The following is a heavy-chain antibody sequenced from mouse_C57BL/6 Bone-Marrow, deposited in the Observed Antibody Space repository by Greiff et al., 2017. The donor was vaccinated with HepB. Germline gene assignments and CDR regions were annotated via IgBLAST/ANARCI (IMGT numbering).Heavy chain of an antibody. CDR1: GYTFTSYW. Sequence: QVQLQQPGAELVKPGASVKLSCKASGYTFTSYWMQWVKQRPGQGLEWIGEIDPSDSYTNYHQKFKGKATLTVDTSSSTAYMQLSSLTSEDSAVYYCARAYYGYDRLAYWGQGTLVTVSA. J-gene: IGHJ3*01. V-gene: IGHV1-50*01. CDR2: IDPSDSYT. CDR3: ARAYYGYDRLAY. D-gene: IGHD2-9*01.